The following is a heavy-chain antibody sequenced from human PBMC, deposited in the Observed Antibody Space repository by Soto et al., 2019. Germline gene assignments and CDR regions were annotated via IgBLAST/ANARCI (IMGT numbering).Heavy chain of an antibody. J-gene: IGHJ4*02. CDR1: GASISSGGYF. CDR2: SYQSGST. Sequence: QLQLQESGSGLVKPSQTLSLTCVVSGASISSGGYFWSWIRQPPGKGLEWIGYSYQSGSTYYNPSLKRRVTISVDRSKNQFSLNLSSVTAADTAVYYCARVPDYWGQGTLVTVSS. V-gene: IGHV4-30-2*01. CDR3: ARVPDY.